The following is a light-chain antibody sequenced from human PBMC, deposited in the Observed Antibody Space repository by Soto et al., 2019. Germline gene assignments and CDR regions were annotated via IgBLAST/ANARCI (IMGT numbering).Light chain of an antibody. CDR2: EVT. CDR3: SSHTSGSTRV. V-gene: IGLV2-14*01. Sequence: QSVLTQPASVSGSPGQSIAISCTGTSSDVGGYDYVSWYQQQPDKAPKLMIYEVTKRPSGVSNRFSGSKSGKTASLTNSGLQAEDEADYYLSSHTSGSTRVFGTGAKVTVL. CDR1: SSDVGGYDY. J-gene: IGLJ1*01.